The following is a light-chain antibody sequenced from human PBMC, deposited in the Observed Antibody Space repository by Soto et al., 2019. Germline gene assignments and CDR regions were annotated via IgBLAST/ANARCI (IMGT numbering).Light chain of an antibody. CDR3: QSYDSSLSGVV. CDR2: GNS. V-gene: IGLV1-40*01. CDR1: SSNIGAGYD. Sequence: QSVLTQPPSVSGAPGQRVTISCTGSSSNIGAGYDVHWYQQLPGTAPKLLIYGNSNRPSGVPDRFSGSKSGTSASLALTGLQAEDEAEYDCQSYDSSLSGVVFGGGTKLTVL. J-gene: IGLJ2*01.